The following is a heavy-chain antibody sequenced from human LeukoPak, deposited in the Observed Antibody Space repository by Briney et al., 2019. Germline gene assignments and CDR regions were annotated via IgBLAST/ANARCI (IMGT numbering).Heavy chain of an antibody. J-gene: IGHJ4*02. CDR1: GGSISSYY. V-gene: IGHV4-59*01. Sequence: SETLSLTCTVSGGSISSYYWSWVRQPPRKGLEWIGYIYYSGSTNYNPSLKSRVTISVDTSKNQFPLKVSSVTAADTAVYYCARDRWLGYWGQGTLVTVSS. CDR3: ARDRWLGY. CDR2: IYYSGST. D-gene: IGHD5-18*01.